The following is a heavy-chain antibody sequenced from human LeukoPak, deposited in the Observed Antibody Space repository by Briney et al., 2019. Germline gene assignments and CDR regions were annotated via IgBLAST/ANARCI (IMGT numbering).Heavy chain of an antibody. CDR1: GGTFSSYA. D-gene: IGHD6-19*01. CDR2: IIPIFGTA. CDR3: ARVPFRAYSSGWQTNYYYYYMDV. J-gene: IGHJ6*03. V-gene: IGHV1-69*05. Sequence: SVKLSCKASGGTFSSYAISWVQQAPGQGLEWMGGIIPIFGTANYAQKLQGRVTITTDESTSTAYMELSSLRSEDTAVYYCARVPFRAYSSGWQTNYYYYYMDVWGKGTTVTVSS.